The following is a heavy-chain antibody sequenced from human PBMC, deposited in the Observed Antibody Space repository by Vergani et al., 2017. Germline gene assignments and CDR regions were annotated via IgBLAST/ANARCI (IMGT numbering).Heavy chain of an antibody. Sequence: EVQLLESGGGLVQPGGSLRLSCAASGFTFSSYAMSRVRQAPGKGLEWVSAISGSGGSTYYADSVKGRFTISRDNSKNTLYLQMNSLRAEDTAVYYCAKSNRHGGFLIDYWGQGTLVTVSS. CDR1: GFTFSSYA. CDR2: ISGSGGST. CDR3: AKSNRHGGFLIDY. V-gene: IGHV3-23*01. J-gene: IGHJ4*02. D-gene: IGHD1-14*01.